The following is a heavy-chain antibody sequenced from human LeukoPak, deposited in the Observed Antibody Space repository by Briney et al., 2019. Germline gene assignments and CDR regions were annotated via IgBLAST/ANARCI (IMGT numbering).Heavy chain of an antibody. CDR1: GFTFSSYW. D-gene: IGHD2-2*01. V-gene: IGHV3-7*01. Sequence: GGSLRLSCAASGFTFSSYWMSWVRQAPGKGLEWVANIKQDGSQKYYVDSVKGRFSISRDNAKNSLYLQMNSLRAEDTAVYYCAREGQLLAYNWFDPWGQGTLVTVSS. CDR3: AREGQLLAYNWFDP. J-gene: IGHJ5*02. CDR2: IKQDGSQK.